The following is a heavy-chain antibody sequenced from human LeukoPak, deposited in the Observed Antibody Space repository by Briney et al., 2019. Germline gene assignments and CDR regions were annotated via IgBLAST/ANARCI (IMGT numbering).Heavy chain of an antibody. CDR3: ARTRWELPLDY. D-gene: IGHD1-26*01. CDR2: INPNSGGT. CDR1: GYTFTGYY. V-gene: IGHV1-2*02. J-gene: IGHJ4*02. Sequence: ASVKVSCKASGYTFTGYYMHWVRQAPGQGLEWMGWINPNSGGTNYAQKFQGRVTMTRNTSISTAYMELSSLRSEDTAVYYCARTRWELPLDYWGQGTLVTVSS.